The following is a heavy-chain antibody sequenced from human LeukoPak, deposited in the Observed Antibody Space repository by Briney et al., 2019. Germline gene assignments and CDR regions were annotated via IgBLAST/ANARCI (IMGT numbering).Heavy chain of an antibody. J-gene: IGHJ2*01. V-gene: IGHV3-7*03. CDR1: EFTFSNFW. CDR2: IKQDGSEK. Sequence: GGSLRLSCAASEFTFSNFWMGWVRQAPGKGLEWVANIKQDGSEKYYVDSVRGRFTISRDNARNSLYLQMNSLRAEDTALYFCAKAKNNCYFDLWGRGTLVTVSS. D-gene: IGHD2/OR15-2a*01. CDR3: AKAKNNCYFDL.